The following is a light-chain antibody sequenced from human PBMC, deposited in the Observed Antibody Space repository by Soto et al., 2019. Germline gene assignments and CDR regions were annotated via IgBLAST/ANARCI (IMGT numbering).Light chain of an antibody. CDR1: VLAKKY. Sequence: SYELTQPSSVSVSPGQTARITCSGDVLAKKYARWFHQKPGQAPVLVIYKDSERPSGIPERFSGSSSGTTVTLTISGAQVEDEADYYCYPAADNSLGVFGGGTKLTVL. CDR2: KDS. CDR3: YPAADNSLGV. V-gene: IGLV3-27*01. J-gene: IGLJ2*01.